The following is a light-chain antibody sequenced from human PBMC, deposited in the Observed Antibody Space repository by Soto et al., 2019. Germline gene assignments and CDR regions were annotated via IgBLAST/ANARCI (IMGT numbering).Light chain of an antibody. CDR3: SSYTSSNILYVV. Sequence: QSALTQPASVSGSPGQSITISCTGTSSDVGSYNYVSWYQQYPGKVPKLMIFEVSNRPSGVSNRFSGSKSGNTASLTISGLQAEDEADYYCSSYTSSNILYVVFGGGTKLTVL. CDR2: EVS. CDR1: SSDVGSYNY. J-gene: IGLJ2*01. V-gene: IGLV2-14*01.